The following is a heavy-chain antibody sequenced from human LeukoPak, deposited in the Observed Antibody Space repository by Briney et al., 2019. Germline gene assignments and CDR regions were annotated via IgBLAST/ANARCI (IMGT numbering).Heavy chain of an antibody. CDR1: GYTFTSYG. J-gene: IGHJ6*03. Sequence: GASVKVSCKASGYTFTSYGISWVRQAPGQGLEWMGWISAYNDNTNYAQKLQGRVTMTTDTSTSTAYMELRSLRSDDTAVYYCAITRAGIAAAGTYYYYYMDVWGKGTTVTISS. V-gene: IGHV1-18*01. CDR3: AITRAGIAAAGTYYYYYMDV. D-gene: IGHD6-13*01. CDR2: ISAYNDNT.